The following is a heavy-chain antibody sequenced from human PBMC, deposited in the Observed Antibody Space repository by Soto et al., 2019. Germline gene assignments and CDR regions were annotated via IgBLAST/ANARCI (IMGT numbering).Heavy chain of an antibody. CDR3: ARRQIPPPTRGAANARGCMDV. Sequence: QVQLVESGGGVVQPGRSLRLSCAASGFTFNNYGMHWVRQAPGKGLEWLAVIWNDGSNNYYANSVKGRFTISRDNSKNTLYLQINSLRAEDTAVYYCARRQIPPPTRGAANARGCMDVWGQGTTVTVSS. CDR1: GFTFNNYG. V-gene: IGHV3-33*01. J-gene: IGHJ6*02. CDR2: IWNDGSNN. D-gene: IGHD6-13*01.